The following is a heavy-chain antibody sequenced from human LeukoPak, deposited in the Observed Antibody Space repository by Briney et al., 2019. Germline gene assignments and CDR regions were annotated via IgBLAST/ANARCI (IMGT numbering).Heavy chain of an antibody. J-gene: IGHJ4*02. CDR3: ARDPGIAAAEDY. CDR2: IIPILGIA. V-gene: IGHV1-69*04. D-gene: IGHD6-13*01. Sequence: SVKVSCKASGGTFSSYAISWVRQAPGQGLEWMGRIIPILGIANYAQKFQGRVTITADKSTSTAYMELSSLRSEDTAVYYCARDPGIAAAEDYWGQGTLVTVSS. CDR1: GGTFSSYA.